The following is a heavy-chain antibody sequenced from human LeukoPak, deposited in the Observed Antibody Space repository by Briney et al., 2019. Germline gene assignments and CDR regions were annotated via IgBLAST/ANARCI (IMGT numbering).Heavy chain of an antibody. CDR3: ARESFRIAVAGTPFPDY. CDR1: GVSISSSSYY. D-gene: IGHD6-19*01. V-gene: IGHV4-39*07. J-gene: IGHJ4*02. CDR2: IYYSGST. Sequence: SETLSLTCTVSGVSISSSSYYWGWIRQPPGKGLEWIGSIYYSGSTYYNPSLKSRVTISVDTSKNQFSLKLSSVTAADTAVYYCARESFRIAVAGTPFPDYWGQGTLVTVSS.